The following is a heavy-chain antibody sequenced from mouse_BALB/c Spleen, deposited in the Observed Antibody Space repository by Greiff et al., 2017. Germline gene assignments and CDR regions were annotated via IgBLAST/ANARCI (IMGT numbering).Heavy chain of an antibody. Sequence: VQLQQSGAELVRSGASVKLSCTASGFNIKDYYMHWVKQRPEQGLEWIGWIDPENGDTEYAPKFQGKATMTADTSSNTAYLQLSSLTSEDTAVYYCNAGGSRGWYFDVWGAGTTVTVSS. CDR2: IDPENGDT. D-gene: IGHD1-1*01. J-gene: IGHJ1*01. CDR1: GFNIKDYY. V-gene: IGHV14-4*02. CDR3: NAGGSRGWYFDV.